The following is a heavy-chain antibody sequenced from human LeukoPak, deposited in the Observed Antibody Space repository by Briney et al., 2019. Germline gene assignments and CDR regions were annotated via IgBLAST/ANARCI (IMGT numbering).Heavy chain of an antibody. CDR1: GGTFSSYA. D-gene: IGHD3-9*01. J-gene: IGHJ4*02. CDR2: IIPIFGTA. CDR3: ARGYDILTGYSVNII. V-gene: IGHV1-69*13. Sequence: SVTVSFTASGGTFSSYAISWVRQAPGQGLEWMGGIIPIFGTANYAQKFQGRVTITADESTSTAYMELSSLRSEDTAVYYCARGYDILTGYSVNIIWGQGTLVTVSS.